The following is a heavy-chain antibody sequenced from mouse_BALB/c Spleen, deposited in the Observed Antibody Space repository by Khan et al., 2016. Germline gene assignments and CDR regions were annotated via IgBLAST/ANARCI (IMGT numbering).Heavy chain of an antibody. CDR2: ISYSGST. D-gene: IGHD4-1*01. J-gene: IGHJ4*01. Sequence: EVQLQESGPGLVKPSQSLSLTCTVTGYSITSDYAWNWIRQFPGNKLEWMGYISYSGSTSYNPSLKSRISITRDTSKNQFFLQLNSVTTEDTATDYSAARGQTGTGYAMDDWGQGASVTVSS. CDR1: GYSITSDYA. V-gene: IGHV3-2*02. CDR3: AARGQTGTGYAMDD.